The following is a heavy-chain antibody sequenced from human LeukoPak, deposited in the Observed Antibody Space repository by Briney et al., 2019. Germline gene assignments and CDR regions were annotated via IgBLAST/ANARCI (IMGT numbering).Heavy chain of an antibody. CDR2: ISWNSGSI. V-gene: IGHV3-9*01. Sequence: PGGSLRLSCAASGFTFDDYAMHWVRQAPGKGLEWVSGISWNSGSIGYADSVKGLFTISRDNAKNSLYLQMNSLRAEDTALYYCAKTRGSSWGFDYWGQGTLVTVSS. CDR1: GFTFDDYA. CDR3: AKTRGSSWGFDY. D-gene: IGHD3-16*01. J-gene: IGHJ4*02.